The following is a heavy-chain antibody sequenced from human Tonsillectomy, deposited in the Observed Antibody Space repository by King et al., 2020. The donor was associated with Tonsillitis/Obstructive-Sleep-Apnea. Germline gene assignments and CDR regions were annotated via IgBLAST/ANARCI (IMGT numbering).Heavy chain of an antibody. CDR1: SGSFSGYY. CDR3: ARGTQFDF. J-gene: IGHJ4*02. Sequence: VQLQQWGAGLLKPSETLSLTCSVYSGSFSGYYWSWIRQPPGRGREWMGEINHRGSTNNNPSLKTRVTIAVDTSKNQFSLKLGSVTAADPAVYYCARGTQFDFWGQGTLVTVSS. V-gene: IGHV4-34*01. CDR2: INHRGST.